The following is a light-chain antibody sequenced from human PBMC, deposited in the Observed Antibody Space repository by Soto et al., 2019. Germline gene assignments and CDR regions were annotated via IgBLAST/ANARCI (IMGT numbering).Light chain of an antibody. V-gene: IGLV1-47*01. CDR1: SSNIGSNY. CDR2: RNN. Sequence: QSVLTQPPSASGTPGQRVTISCSGRSSNIGSNYVYWYQQLPGTAPKLRIYRNNQRTSGVPDRFSGSKSGTSASLAISGLRSEDEADYYCAAWDDSLSGSYVFGTGTKLTVL. CDR3: AAWDDSLSGSYV. J-gene: IGLJ1*01.